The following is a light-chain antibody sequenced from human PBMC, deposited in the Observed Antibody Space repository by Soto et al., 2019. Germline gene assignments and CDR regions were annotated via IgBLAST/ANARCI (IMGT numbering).Light chain of an antibody. CDR1: SSNIGGNS. Sequence: QSVLTQPPSVSAAPGQKVTISCSGSSSNIGGNSVSWYQQLPGTAPKLLIYDDNKRPSGITDRFSGSKSGTSATLGITGVQTGDEADYYCGSWDSSLSAYVFGTWTKVTVL. CDR3: GSWDSSLSAYV. J-gene: IGLJ1*01. V-gene: IGLV1-51*01. CDR2: DDN.